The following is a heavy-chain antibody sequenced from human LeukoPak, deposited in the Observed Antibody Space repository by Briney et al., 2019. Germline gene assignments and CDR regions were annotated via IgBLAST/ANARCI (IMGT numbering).Heavy chain of an antibody. D-gene: IGHD2-15*01. CDR2: ISWNSGSI. CDR3: AKACSGGSCPLDY. J-gene: IGHJ4*02. V-gene: IGHV3-9*03. CDR1: GFTFDDYA. Sequence: GGSLRLSCAASGFTFDDYAMHWVRQAAGKGLEWVSGISWNSGSIGYADSVKGRFTISRDNAKNSLYLQMNSLRAEDMALYYCAKACSGGSCPLDYWGQGTLVTVSS.